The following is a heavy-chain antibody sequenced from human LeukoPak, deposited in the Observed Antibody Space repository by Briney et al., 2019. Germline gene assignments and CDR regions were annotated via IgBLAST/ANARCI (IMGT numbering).Heavy chain of an antibody. CDR1: GGSFSGYY. V-gene: IGHV4-34*01. D-gene: IGHD4-11*01. J-gene: IGHJ6*02. CDR3: ARVRVKLRYYYGMDV. CDR2: INHSGST. Sequence: PSETLSLTCAVYGGSFSGYYWSWIRQPPGKGLEWIGEINHSGSTNYNPSLKSRVTISVDTSKNQFSLKLSSVTAADTAVYYCARVRVKLRYYYGMDVWGQGTTVTVSS.